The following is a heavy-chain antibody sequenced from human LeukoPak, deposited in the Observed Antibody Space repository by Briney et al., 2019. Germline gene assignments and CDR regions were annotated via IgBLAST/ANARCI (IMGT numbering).Heavy chain of an antibody. V-gene: IGHV1-18*01. CDR1: DYTFTSYG. Sequence: GASVKVSCKASDYTFTSYGITWVRQAPGQGLEWMGWISTYNGNTNYAQKLQGRVTMTTDTSTSTAYMELRSLRSEDTAVYYCARDYQINWNDVDRAYYYYYMDVWGKGTTVTVSS. CDR3: ARDYQINWNDVDRAYYYYYMDV. CDR2: ISTYNGNT. D-gene: IGHD1-20*01. J-gene: IGHJ6*03.